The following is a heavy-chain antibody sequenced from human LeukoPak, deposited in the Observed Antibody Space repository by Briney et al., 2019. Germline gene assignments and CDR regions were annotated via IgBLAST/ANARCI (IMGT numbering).Heavy chain of an antibody. D-gene: IGHD3-16*01. V-gene: IGHV3-23*01. CDR3: ANGGASYFYMDV. CDR2: LSGTGGST. J-gene: IGHJ6*03. CDR1: GFTFSSYA. Sequence: GGSLRLSCAASGFTFSSYAMSWVRQAPGKGLEWVSALSGTGGSTYYADSVKGRFTISRDNSKNTLYLQMNSLRAEDTAVYYCANGGASYFYMDVWGKGTTVTISS.